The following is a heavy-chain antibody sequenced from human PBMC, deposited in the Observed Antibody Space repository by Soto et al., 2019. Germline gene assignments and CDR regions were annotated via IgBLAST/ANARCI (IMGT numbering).Heavy chain of an antibody. J-gene: IGHJ5*01. CDR1: GGSFSNDY. V-gene: IGHV4-59*01. CDR2: IFHTGIT. D-gene: IGHD3-22*01. Sequence: QVQLQESGPGLVKPSETLSLSCFISGGSFSNDYWTWIRQSPGKGLEWIGYIFHTGITDYNPSVKSRVTISIDKSRNLFSLNLTSVTAADTAVYYCARDRYFYDSRGYYRTLDSWGQGTLVIVSS. CDR3: ARDRYFYDSRGYYRTLDS.